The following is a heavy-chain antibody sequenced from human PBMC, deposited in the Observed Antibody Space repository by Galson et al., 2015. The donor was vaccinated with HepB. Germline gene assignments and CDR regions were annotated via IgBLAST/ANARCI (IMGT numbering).Heavy chain of an antibody. Sequence: CAISGDSVTSNSAVWHWIRQSPSRGLEWLGRTYFRSQWRIDYSVSVKSRITINADTSQNQFSLHLNSMTPEDTAVYYCAYGSDVWGQGTTDIVSS. CDR3: AYGSDV. CDR1: GDSVTSNSAV. V-gene: IGHV6-1*01. CDR2: TYFRSQWRI. J-gene: IGHJ6*02.